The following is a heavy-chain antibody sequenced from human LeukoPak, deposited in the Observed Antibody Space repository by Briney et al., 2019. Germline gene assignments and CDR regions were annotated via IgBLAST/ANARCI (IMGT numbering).Heavy chain of an antibody. Sequence: PSETLSLTCTVSGGSISSGGYYWSWIRQHPGKGLEWIGYIYYSGSTYYNPSLKSRVTISVDTSKNQFSLKLSSVTAADTAVYYCARGTPTSRYSGSYLYYFDYWGQGTLVTVSS. CDR1: GGSISSGGYY. V-gene: IGHV4-31*03. J-gene: IGHJ4*02. CDR2: IYYSGST. CDR3: ARGTPTSRYSGSYLYYFDY. D-gene: IGHD1-26*01.